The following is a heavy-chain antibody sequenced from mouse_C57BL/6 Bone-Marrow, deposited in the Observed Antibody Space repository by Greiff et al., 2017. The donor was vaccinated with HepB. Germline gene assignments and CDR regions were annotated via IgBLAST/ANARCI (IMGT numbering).Heavy chain of an antibody. Sequence: EVKLVESGGGLVQPGGSMKLSCAASGFTFSDAWMDWVRQSPEKGLEWVAEIRNKANNHATYYAESVKGRFNISRDDSKSSVYLQMNSLRAEDTGIYYCTSLITTVVGRVFAYWGQGTLVTVSA. D-gene: IGHD1-1*01. CDR2: IRNKANNHAT. V-gene: IGHV6-6*01. CDR1: GFTFSDAW. CDR3: TSLITTVVGRVFAY. J-gene: IGHJ3*01.